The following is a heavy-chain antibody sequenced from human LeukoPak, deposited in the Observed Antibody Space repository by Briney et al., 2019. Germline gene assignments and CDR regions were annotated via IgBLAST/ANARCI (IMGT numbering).Heavy chain of an antibody. Sequence: GGSLRLSCAASGFNVNNNYMSWVRQAPGKGLEWVSAIYSGGRTYYADSVKGRLTISRDNSENTLYLQMNSLRAEDTAVYYCARGGSGSYRFDYWGQGTLVTVSS. D-gene: IGHD1-26*01. J-gene: IGHJ4*02. CDR2: IYSGGRT. CDR1: GFNVNNNY. V-gene: IGHV3-53*01. CDR3: ARGGSGSYRFDY.